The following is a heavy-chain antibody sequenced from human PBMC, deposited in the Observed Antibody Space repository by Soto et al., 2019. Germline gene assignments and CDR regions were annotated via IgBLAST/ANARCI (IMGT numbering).Heavy chain of an antibody. J-gene: IGHJ4*02. CDR3: ARDGVAGSFKGCDY. CDR1: GFTFSSYA. D-gene: IGHD6-19*01. Sequence: PGGSLRLSCAASGFTFSSYAMHWVRQAPGKGLEWVAVISYDGSNKYYADSVKGRFTISRDNSKNTLYLQMNSLRAEDTAVYYCARDGVAGSFKGCDYWGQGTLVTVSS. V-gene: IGHV3-30-3*01. CDR2: ISYDGSNK.